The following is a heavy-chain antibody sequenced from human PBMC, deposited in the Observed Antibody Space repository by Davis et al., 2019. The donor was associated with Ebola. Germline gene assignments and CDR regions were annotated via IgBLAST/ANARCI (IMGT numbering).Heavy chain of an antibody. CDR3: VRDPLPFGSAFGS. V-gene: IGHV3-74*01. Sequence: GESLKISCVASGFGFSGFWMHWVRHTPEKGLVWVARIESDGSNSVYADSVKGRFTVSIDNARNTLYLQMTSLTDEDTGIYCCVRDPLPFGSAFGSWGQGTLVTVSS. CDR1: GFGFSGFW. CDR2: IESDGSNS. J-gene: IGHJ4*02. D-gene: IGHD3-16*01.